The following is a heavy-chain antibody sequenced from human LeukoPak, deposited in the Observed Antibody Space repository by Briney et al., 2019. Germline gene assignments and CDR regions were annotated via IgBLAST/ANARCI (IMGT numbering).Heavy chain of an antibody. CDR3: ARRAPLGYCSGGSCHDAFDI. Sequence: GESLKISCKGSGYSFTSYWIGWVRQMPGKGLEWMGIIYPGDSDTRYSPSFQGQVTISADKSISTAYLQWSSLKASDTAMYYCARRAPLGYCSGGSCHDAFDIWGQGIMVTVSS. CDR1: GYSFTSYW. D-gene: IGHD2-15*01. V-gene: IGHV5-51*01. J-gene: IGHJ3*02. CDR2: IYPGDSDT.